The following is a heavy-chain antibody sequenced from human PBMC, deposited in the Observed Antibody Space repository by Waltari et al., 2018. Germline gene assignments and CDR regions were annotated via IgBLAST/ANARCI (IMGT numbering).Heavy chain of an antibody. J-gene: IGHJ5*02. CDR3: ARERYYDFWSGYLFGP. CDR2: IYTSGST. D-gene: IGHD3-3*01. V-gene: IGHV4-4*07. CDR1: GASISGYY. Sequence: QVQLQESVLGLVTPSETVWLTCTVSGASISGYYCSWIRQPAGKGLEWVGRIYTSGSTNYNPSLKSRVTMSVDTSKKQFSLKLSSVTAADTAVYYCARERYYDFWSGYLFGPWGQGTLVTVSS.